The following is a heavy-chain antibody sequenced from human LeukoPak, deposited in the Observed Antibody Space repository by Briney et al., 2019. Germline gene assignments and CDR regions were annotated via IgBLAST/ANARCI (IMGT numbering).Heavy chain of an antibody. Sequence: PSETLSLTCTVSGGSISSYYWSWIRQPPGKGLEWIGYIYYSGSTNYNPSLKSRVTISVDTSKNQFSLKLSSVTAADTAVYYCARQDYGDYDYYFVYWGQGTLVTVSS. J-gene: IGHJ4*02. V-gene: IGHV4-59*01. CDR3: ARQDYGDYDYYFVY. CDR2: IYYSGST. CDR1: GGSISSYY. D-gene: IGHD4-17*01.